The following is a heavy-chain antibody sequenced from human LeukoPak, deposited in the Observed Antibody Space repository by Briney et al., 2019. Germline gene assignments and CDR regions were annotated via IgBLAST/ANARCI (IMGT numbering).Heavy chain of an antibody. J-gene: IGHJ6*02. CDR2: ISGSGGST. CDR3: AKLFYTASVYYYYGMEV. CDR1: GFTFSSYA. D-gene: IGHD3-16*01. Sequence: PGGSLRLSCAASGFTFSSYAMSWVRQAPGKGLECVSAISGSGGSTYYADSVKGRFTLSRDNSKSTLYLQMNSLRAEDTAVYYCAKLFYTASVYYYYGMEVWGQGTTVTVSS. V-gene: IGHV3-23*01.